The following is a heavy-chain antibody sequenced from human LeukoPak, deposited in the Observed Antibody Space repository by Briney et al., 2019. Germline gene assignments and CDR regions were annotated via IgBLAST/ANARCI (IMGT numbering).Heavy chain of an antibody. V-gene: IGHV4-38-2*01. CDR2: LYHGESV. Sequence: SETLSLTCAVSGYSITNGYYWVWIRQPPGKGLEWIGSLYHGESVYYNTALESRVSMSVDTPKNQFSLKLSFVTAADTAVYYCARQHDSYYYYYIDVWGSGTTVTVSS. CDR3: ARQHDSYYYYYIDV. CDR1: GYSITNGYY. J-gene: IGHJ6*03.